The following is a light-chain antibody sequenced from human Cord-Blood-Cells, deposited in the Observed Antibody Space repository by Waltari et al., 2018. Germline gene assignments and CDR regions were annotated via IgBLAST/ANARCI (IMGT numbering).Light chain of an antibody. CDR2: DVS. V-gene: IGLV2-14*01. J-gene: IGLJ3*02. CDR1: SSDVGGYTY. Sequence: QSALTQPASVSGSPGQSITISCPGTSSDVGGYTYVSWYHQPPGKAPKLMIYDVSKRPPGGSNRFSGSKSGNTASRTISGLQAEDEADYYCSSYTSSSTWVFGGGTKLTVL. CDR3: SSYTSSSTWV.